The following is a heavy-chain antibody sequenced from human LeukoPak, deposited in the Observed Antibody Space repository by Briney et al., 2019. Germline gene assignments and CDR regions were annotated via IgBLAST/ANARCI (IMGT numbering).Heavy chain of an antibody. CDR1: GFTFSSYW. CDR3: ARDRQYQLLTDYYYGMDV. D-gene: IGHD2-2*01. V-gene: IGHV3-7*03. Sequence: GGSLRLSCAASGFTFSSYWMSWVRQAPGKGLEGVANIKQDGSEKYYVDSVKGRFTISRDNAKNSLYLQMNSLRAEDTAVYYCARDRQYQLLTDYYYGMDVWGKGTTVTVSS. J-gene: IGHJ6*04. CDR2: IKQDGSEK.